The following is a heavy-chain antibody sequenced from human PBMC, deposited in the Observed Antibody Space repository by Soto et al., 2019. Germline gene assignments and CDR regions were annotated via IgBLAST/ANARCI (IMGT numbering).Heavy chain of an antibody. CDR3: ARERPDGSTLDT. CDR1: GGSISSGDYY. D-gene: IGHD6-13*01. V-gene: IGHV4-30-4*01. J-gene: IGHJ5*02. CDR2: IYYSGST. Sequence: QVQLQESGPGLVKPSQTLSLTCTVSGGSISSGDYYWSWIRQPPGKGLAWIGYIYYSGSTYYNPSLKSRVTISVDTSKIEFPLKLRSVTAAYTAVYYCARERPDGSTLDTWGQGTLVTVSS.